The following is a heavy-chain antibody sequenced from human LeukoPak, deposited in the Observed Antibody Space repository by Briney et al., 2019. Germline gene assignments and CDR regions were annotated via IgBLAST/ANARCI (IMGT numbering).Heavy chain of an antibody. D-gene: IGHD3-3*01. CDR1: GYTFTGYY. CDR3: ARDRGGDFWSGSSSWHSYYYMDV. Sequence: ASVKVSCKASGYTFTGYYMHWVRQAPGQGLEWMGWINPNSGGTNYAQKFQGRVTMTTDTSISTTCMELRRLRSDDTAVYYCARDRGGDFWSGSSSWHSYYYMDVWGKGTTVTVSS. J-gene: IGHJ6*03. V-gene: IGHV1-2*02. CDR2: INPNSGGT.